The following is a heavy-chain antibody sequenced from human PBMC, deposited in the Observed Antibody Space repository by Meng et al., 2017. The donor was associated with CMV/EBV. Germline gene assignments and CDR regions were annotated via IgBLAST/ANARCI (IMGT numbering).Heavy chain of an antibody. CDR3: ARNTGYSSGWSSTGVDY. Sequence: GESLKISCAASGFTFSSYEMNWVRQAPGKGLEWVSYISSSGSTIYYADSVKGRFTISRDNAKNSLYLQMSSLRAEDTAVYYCARNTGYSSGWSSTGVDYWGQGTLVTVSS. J-gene: IGHJ4*02. CDR1: GFTFSSYE. CDR2: ISSSGSTI. D-gene: IGHD6-19*01. V-gene: IGHV3-48*03.